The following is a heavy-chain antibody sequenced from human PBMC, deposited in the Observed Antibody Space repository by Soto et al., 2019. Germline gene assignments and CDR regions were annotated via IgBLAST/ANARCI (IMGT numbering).Heavy chain of an antibody. Sequence: ASVKVSCKASGYTFTSYDINWVRQATGQGLEWMGWMNPNTGNTDYPQKFQGRVTMTTDTSTSTAYMELRSLRSDDTAVYYCARTGSIAVAYWFDPWGQGTLVTVSS. V-gene: IGHV1-8*01. D-gene: IGHD6-19*01. J-gene: IGHJ5*02. CDR2: MNPNTGNT. CDR3: ARTGSIAVAYWFDP. CDR1: GYTFTSYD.